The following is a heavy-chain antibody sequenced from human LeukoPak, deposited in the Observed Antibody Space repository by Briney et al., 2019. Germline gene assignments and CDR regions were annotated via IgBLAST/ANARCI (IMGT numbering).Heavy chain of an antibody. D-gene: IGHD2-8*01. CDR1: GFTFSSAP. Sequence: GGSLRLSCAASGFTFSSAPMSWVRQAPGKGLEWVSVIGGSGGNTNYADSVRGRFTISRDNSKNTLYLQMNSLRAEDTAVYYCAQWHTVDYWGQGTLVTVCS. V-gene: IGHV3-23*01. J-gene: IGHJ4*02. CDR2: IGGSGGNT. CDR3: AQWHTVDY.